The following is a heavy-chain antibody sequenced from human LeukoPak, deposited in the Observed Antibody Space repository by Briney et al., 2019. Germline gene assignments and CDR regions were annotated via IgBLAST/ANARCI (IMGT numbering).Heavy chain of an antibody. CDR1: GYTFTDYY. D-gene: IGHD6-19*01. J-gene: IGHJ6*02. CDR3: ARDPPPYSSGWHGIDV. Sequence: ASVKVSCKASGYTFTDYYTHWVRQAPGQGLEWMGLINPNSGGTNYAQKFQGRVTVTRDKSISTAYMELNRLTYDDTAVYYCARDPPPYSSGWHGIDVWGQGTTVTVSS. CDR2: INPNSGGT. V-gene: IGHV1-2*02.